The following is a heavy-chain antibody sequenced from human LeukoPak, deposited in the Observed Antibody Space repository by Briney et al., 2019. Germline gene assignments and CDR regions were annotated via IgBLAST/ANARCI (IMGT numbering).Heavy chain of an antibody. CDR3: ARAKPKNMVRGLIMRRESRYYFDY. V-gene: IGHV3-53*01. Sequence: PGGSLRLSCAASGFTVSSNYMSWVRQAPEKGLEWVSVIYSGGSTYYADPVKGRFTISRDNSKSTLYIQMNSLRAEDTAVYYCARAKPKNMVRGLIMRRESRYYFDYWGQGTLVTVSS. J-gene: IGHJ4*02. CDR2: IYSGGST. D-gene: IGHD3-10*01. CDR1: GFTVSSNY.